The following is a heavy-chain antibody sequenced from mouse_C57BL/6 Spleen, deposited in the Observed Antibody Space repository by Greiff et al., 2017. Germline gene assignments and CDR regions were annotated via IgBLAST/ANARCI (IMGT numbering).Heavy chain of an antibody. Sequence: DVKLVESGEGLVKPGGSLKLSCAASGFTFSSYAMSWVRQTPEKRLEWVAYISSGGDYIYYADTVKGRFTISRDNARNTLYLQMSSLKSEDTAMYYCTITCYGISNADYYAMDYWGKGTTVTVSS. CDR2: ISSGGDYI. D-gene: IGHD2-10*01. J-gene: IGHJ4*01. CDR1: GFTFSSYA. V-gene: IGHV5-9-1*02. CDR3: TITCYGISNADYYAMDY.